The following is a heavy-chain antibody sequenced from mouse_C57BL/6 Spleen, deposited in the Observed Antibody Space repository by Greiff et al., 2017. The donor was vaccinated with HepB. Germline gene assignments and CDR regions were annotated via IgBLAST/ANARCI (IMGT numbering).Heavy chain of an antibody. J-gene: IGHJ3*01. CDR2: IDPSDSYT. CDR1: GYTFTSYW. V-gene: IGHV1-59*01. D-gene: IGHD2-4*01. CDR3: ARQYDYGGDWFAY. Sequence: QVHVKQPGAELVRPGTSVKLSCKASGYTFTSYWMHWVKQRPGQGLEWIGVIDPSDSYTNYNQKFKGKATLTVDTSSSTAYMQLSSLTSEDSAVYYCARQYDYGGDWFAYWGQGTLVTVSA.